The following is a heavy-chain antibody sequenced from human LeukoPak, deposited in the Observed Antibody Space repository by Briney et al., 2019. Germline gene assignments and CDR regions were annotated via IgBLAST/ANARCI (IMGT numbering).Heavy chain of an antibody. CDR1: GYSISSGYY. CDR3: QTYYYDSSGYYFDY. CDR2: IYYSGST. V-gene: IGHV4-38-2*02. J-gene: IGHJ4*02. Sequence: PSETLSLTCTVSGYSISSGYYWGWIRQPPGKGLEWIGSIYYSGSTYYNPSLKSRVTISVDTSKNQFSLKLSSVTAADTAVYYCQTYYYDSSGYYFDYWGQGTLVTVSS. D-gene: IGHD3-22*01.